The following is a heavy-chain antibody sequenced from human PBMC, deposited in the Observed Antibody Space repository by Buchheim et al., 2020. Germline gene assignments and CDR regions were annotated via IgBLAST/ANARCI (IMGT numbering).Heavy chain of an antibody. D-gene: IGHD2-2*03. V-gene: IGHV3-33*01. J-gene: IGHJ4*02. CDR2: IWYDGSNK. CDR1: GFTFSSYG. CDR3: ARASGYCSSTSCLSIFDY. Sequence: QVQLVESGGGVVQPGRSLRLSCAASGFTFSSYGMHWVRQAPGKGLEWVAVIWYDGSNKHYADSVKGRFTISRDNSKNTLYLQMNSLRAEDTAVYYCARASGYCSSTSCLSIFDYWGQGTL.